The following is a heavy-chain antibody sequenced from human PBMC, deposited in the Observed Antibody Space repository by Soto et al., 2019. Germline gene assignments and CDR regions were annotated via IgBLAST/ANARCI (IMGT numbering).Heavy chain of an antibody. CDR2: IHYSGST. J-gene: IGHJ5*02. Sequence: SETLSLTCTVSGGSISSYYWSWIRQPPGKGLEWIGYIHYSGSTNYNPSLKSRVTISVDTSKNQFSLKLSSVTAADTAVYYCARPHGGSSGWDNWFDPWAQGNLVTVSS. V-gene: IGHV4-59*01. CDR3: ARPHGGSSGWDNWFDP. D-gene: IGHD6-25*01. CDR1: GGSISSYY.